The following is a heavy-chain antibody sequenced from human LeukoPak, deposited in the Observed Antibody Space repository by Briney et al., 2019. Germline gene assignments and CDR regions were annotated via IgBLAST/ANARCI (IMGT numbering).Heavy chain of an antibody. J-gene: IGHJ6*03. V-gene: IGHV3-15*01. Sequence: GGSLRLSCAASGFTFSNAWMSWVRQAPGKGLEWVGRIKSKTDGGTTDYAAPVKGRFTISRDDSKNTLYLQMNSLKTEDTAVYYCTTVESGDLWSGYYRYYYYYMDVWGKGTTVTVSS. CDR3: TTVESGDLWSGYYRYYYYYMDV. CDR2: IKSKTDGGTT. CDR1: GFTFSNAW. D-gene: IGHD3-3*01.